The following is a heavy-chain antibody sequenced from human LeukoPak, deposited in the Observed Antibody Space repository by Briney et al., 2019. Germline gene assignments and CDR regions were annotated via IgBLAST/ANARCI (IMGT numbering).Heavy chain of an antibody. CDR3: GRDSGGTVDY. CDR1: GASISSYH. V-gene: IGHV4-59*01. CDR2: IYYSGST. D-gene: IGHD2-15*01. Sequence: SETLSLTCTVSGASISSYHWSWVRQAPGKGLEWIGCIYYSGSTNYNPSLKSRVTISVDTSKNQFSLKLSSVTAADTAVYYCGRDSGGTVDYWGQGTLVTVSP. J-gene: IGHJ4*02.